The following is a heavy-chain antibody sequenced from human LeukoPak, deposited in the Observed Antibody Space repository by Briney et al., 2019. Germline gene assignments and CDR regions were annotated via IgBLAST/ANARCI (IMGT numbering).Heavy chain of an antibody. Sequence: ASVTVSCKASGYTFTSYAMHWVRQAPGQRLEWMGGINAGNGNTKYSQKFQGRVTITRDTSASTAYMELSSLRSEDTAVYYCARDLQWLGYYYYYGMDVWGQGTTVTVSS. CDR1: GYTFTSYA. D-gene: IGHD6-19*01. CDR2: INAGNGNT. V-gene: IGHV1-3*01. J-gene: IGHJ6*02. CDR3: ARDLQWLGYYYYYGMDV.